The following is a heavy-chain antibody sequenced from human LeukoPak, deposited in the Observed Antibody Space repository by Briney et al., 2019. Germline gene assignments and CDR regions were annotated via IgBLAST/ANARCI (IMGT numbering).Heavy chain of an antibody. CDR2: IYTSGST. J-gene: IGHJ5*02. CDR3: ARDEADYYDSSGYYSWFDP. CDR1: GGSISSGSYY. Sequence: PSQTLSLTCTVSGGSISSGSYYWSWIRQPAGKGLEWIGRIYTSGSTNYNPSLKSRVTISVDTSKNQFSLKLSSVTAADTAVYYCARDEADYYDSSGYYSWFDPWGQGTLVTVSS. D-gene: IGHD3-22*01. V-gene: IGHV4-61*02.